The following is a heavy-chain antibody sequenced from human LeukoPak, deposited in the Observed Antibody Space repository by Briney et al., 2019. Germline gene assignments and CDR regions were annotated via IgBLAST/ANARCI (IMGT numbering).Heavy chain of an antibody. J-gene: IGHJ5*02. D-gene: IGHD6-13*01. CDR2: MNPNSGNT. CDR3: ARSKTRSSSWYRNWFDP. Sequence: ASVKVSCKASGYTFTSYDINWVRQATGQGLEWMGWMNPNSGNTGYAQKFQGRVTTTRNTSISTAYMELSSLRSEDTAVYYCARSKTRSSSWYRNWFDPWGQGTLVTVSS. V-gene: IGHV1-8*01. CDR1: GYTFTSYD.